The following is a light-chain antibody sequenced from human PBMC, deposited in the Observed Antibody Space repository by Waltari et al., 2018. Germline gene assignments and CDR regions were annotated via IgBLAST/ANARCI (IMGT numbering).Light chain of an antibody. V-gene: IGKV4-1*01. J-gene: IGKJ5*01. CDR3: QQYYTTPPLT. Sequence: DIEMTQYPDSLTVPLGERATINCRASKTLFYRSYNKNYLAWYQQKPGQPPKLLITWASTRESGVPDRFTGSGSGTDFTLTISNLQAEDVAVYYCQQYYTTPPLTFGQGTRLEIK. CDR1: KTLFYRSYNKNY. CDR2: WAS.